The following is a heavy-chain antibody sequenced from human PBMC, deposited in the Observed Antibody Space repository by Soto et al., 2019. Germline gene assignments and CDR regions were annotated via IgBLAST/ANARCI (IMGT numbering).Heavy chain of an antibody. V-gene: IGHV4-31*03. Sequence: TLSLTCSVSGAALNSGNYYWSWIRQIPGKGLEWIGHIYVTGAVDYNPSLRDRITTSQDTSERQFSLNLRLVTAAATAVYYCARLRIATNNYKWFDPWGQGTLVTVSS. D-gene: IGHD2-21*01. J-gene: IGHJ5*02. CDR1: GAALNSGNYY. CDR2: IYVTGAV. CDR3: ARLRIATNNYKWFDP.